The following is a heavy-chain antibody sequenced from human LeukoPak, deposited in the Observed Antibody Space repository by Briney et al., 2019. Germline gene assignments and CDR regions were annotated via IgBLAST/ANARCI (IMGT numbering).Heavy chain of an antibody. D-gene: IGHD2-15*01. CDR3: ARELSSRADFDY. J-gene: IGHJ4*02. CDR2: INPNSGGT. Sequence: ASVKVSCKASGYTFTSYYMHWVRQAPGQGLEWMGWINPNSGGTNFAQNFQGRVTMTRDTSISTAYMELSRLRSDDTAVYYCARELSSRADFDYWGQGTLVTVSS. V-gene: IGHV1-2*02. CDR1: GYTFTSYY.